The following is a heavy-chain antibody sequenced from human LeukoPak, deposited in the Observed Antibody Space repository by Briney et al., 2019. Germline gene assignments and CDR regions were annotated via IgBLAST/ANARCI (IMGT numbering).Heavy chain of an antibody. V-gene: IGHV5-51*01. J-gene: IGHJ4*02. CDR1: GYSFTSYW. D-gene: IGHD2-15*01. Sequence: AGESLKISCKGSGYSFTSYWIGWVRQMPGKGLEWMGIIYPGDSETRYSPSFQGQVSISADKSISTAYLQWGSLKASDTAMYYCARWLGYCSGGSCYSTKYYFDYWGQGTLVTVSS. CDR3: ARWLGYCSGGSCYSTKYYFDY. CDR2: IYPGDSET.